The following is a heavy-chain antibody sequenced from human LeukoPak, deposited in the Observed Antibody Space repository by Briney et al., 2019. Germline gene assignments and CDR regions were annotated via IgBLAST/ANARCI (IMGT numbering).Heavy chain of an antibody. CDR2: ISWNSGSI. D-gene: IGHD6-19*01. V-gene: IGHV3-9*01. Sequence: PGGSLRLSCAASGFTFDDYAMHWVRQAPGKGLEWVSGISWNSGSIGYADSVKGRFTISRDNAKNSLYLQMNSLRAEDTALYYCAKEGSGWYIDYWGQGTLVTVSS. J-gene: IGHJ4*02. CDR3: AKEGSGWYIDY. CDR1: GFTFDDYA.